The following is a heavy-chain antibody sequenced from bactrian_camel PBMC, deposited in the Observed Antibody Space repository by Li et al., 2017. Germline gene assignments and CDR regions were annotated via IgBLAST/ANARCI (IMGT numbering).Heavy chain of an antibody. CDR2: IYTGGGST. CDR3: AVQRLHPGVRWKVIGDYPH. CDR1: GYTHRNYC. D-gene: IGHD4*01. Sequence: HVQLVESGGGSVQAGGSLRLSCAVSGYTHRNYCMGWFRQVPGKEREAVAAIYTGGGSTFYADSVKGRFTIVLGSGRNTMDLQMNDLKPEDTAMYYCAVQRLHPGVRWKVIGDYPHWGQGTQVTVSS. J-gene: IGHJ4*01. V-gene: IGHV3S1*01.